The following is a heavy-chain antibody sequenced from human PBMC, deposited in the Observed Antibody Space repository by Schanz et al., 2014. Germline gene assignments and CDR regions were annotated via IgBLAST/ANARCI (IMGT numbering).Heavy chain of an antibody. CDR1: GGSISSGSYY. CDR2: INHGGST. V-gene: IGHV4-39*07. J-gene: IGHJ2*01. Sequence: QVQLQESGPGLVKPSQTLSLTCIVSGGSISSGSYYWSWIRQPPGKGLEWIAEINHGGSTNYNPSLKSRVTISFTTSKTLFSLTPASMAAADTAVYYCARDTTWRLDLWGRGTLVTVSS. D-gene: IGHD1-1*01. CDR3: ARDTTWRLDL.